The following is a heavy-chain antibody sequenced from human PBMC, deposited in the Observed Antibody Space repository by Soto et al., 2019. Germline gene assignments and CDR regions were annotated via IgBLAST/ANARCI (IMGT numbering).Heavy chain of an antibody. CDR2: INAGNGNT. V-gene: IGHV1-3*01. CDR3: ARVVVVPTAIGLYFDY. D-gene: IGHD2-2*02. CDR1: GYTFSSYA. J-gene: IGHJ4*02. Sequence: QVQLVQSGAEVKNPGASVKVSCKASGYTFSSYAIHWVRQAPGQRLEWMGWINAGNGNTKYSQKFQGRVTFTRDTSASTAYMELSSLRSEDTAVYYCARVVVVPTAIGLYFDYWGQGTLVTVSS.